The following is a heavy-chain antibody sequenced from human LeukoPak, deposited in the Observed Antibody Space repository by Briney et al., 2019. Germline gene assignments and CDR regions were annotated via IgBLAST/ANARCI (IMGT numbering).Heavy chain of an antibody. J-gene: IGHJ4*02. CDR3: AREMIQLPGYFDY. CDR1: GFTFSSYA. Sequence: GGSLRLSCAASGFTFSSYAMHWVRQAPGKGLEWVALIWHDGSNKYYADSVKGRFTISRDNSKNTLYLQMNSLRAEDTAVYYCAREMIQLPGYFDYWGQGTLVTVSS. CDR2: IWHDGSNK. D-gene: IGHD5-18*01. V-gene: IGHV3-33*08.